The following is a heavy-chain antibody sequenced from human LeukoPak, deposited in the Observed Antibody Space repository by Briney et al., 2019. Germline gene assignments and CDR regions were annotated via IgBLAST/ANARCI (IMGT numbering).Heavy chain of an antibody. CDR2: ISASNGDT. V-gene: IGHV1-18*01. Sequence: ASVKVSCKASGYDFDTYGISWVRQAPGQGLEWVGRISASNGDTNSAQNLQGRVTMTTDTSTRTAYMELRNLRSDDTAIYYCARGLERESLDSSGYYYWGQGTLVTVSS. J-gene: IGHJ4*02. CDR1: GYDFDTYG. D-gene: IGHD3-22*01. CDR3: ARGLERESLDSSGYYY.